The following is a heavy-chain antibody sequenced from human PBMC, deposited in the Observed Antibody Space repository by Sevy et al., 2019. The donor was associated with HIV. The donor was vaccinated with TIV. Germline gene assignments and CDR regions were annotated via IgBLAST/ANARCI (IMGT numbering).Heavy chain of an antibody. Sequence: ASVKVSCKASGGTFSSYAISWVRQAPGQGLEWMGGNIPIFGTANYAQKFQGRVTITADESTSTAYMGLSSLGSEDTAVYYCARGTIFEGADYWGQGTLVTVSS. V-gene: IGHV1-69*13. D-gene: IGHD3-3*01. CDR1: GGTFSSYA. J-gene: IGHJ4*02. CDR2: NIPIFGTA. CDR3: ARGTIFEGADY.